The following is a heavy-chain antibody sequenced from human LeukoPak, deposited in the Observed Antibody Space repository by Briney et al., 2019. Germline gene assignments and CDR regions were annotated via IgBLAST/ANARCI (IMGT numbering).Heavy chain of an antibody. CDR3: ASLGGSVVVVAAIGFDI. J-gene: IGHJ3*02. D-gene: IGHD2-15*01. CDR1: GGSISSSSYY. Sequence: SETLSLTCTVSGGSISSSSYYWGWIRQPPGKGLEWIGSIYYSGSTYYNPSLKSRVTISVDTSKNQFSLKLSSVNAADTAVYYCASLGGSVVVVAAIGFDIWGQGTMVTVSS. CDR2: IYYSGST. V-gene: IGHV4-39*01.